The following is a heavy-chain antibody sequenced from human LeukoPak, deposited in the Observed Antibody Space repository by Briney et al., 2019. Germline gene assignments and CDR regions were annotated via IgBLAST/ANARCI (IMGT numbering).Heavy chain of an antibody. D-gene: IGHD2-21*01. Sequence: GEALKISCKGFGYTFTSYWIGWVRQIPGKGLEWRGIIYPGDSDTRYSPSLQGQVTISPDKSISTAYLQWSRLKASDTAMYYCARSLGRLYYFHYWGQGTLVTVSS. V-gene: IGHV5-51*01. CDR2: IYPGDSDT. J-gene: IGHJ4*02. CDR3: ARSLGRLYYFHY. CDR1: GYTFTSYW.